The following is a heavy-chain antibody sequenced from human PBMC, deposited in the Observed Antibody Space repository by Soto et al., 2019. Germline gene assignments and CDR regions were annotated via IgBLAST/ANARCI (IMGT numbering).Heavy chain of an antibody. CDR3: ARLGGYVSVGYYYLWDS. Sequence: SSETLSLTCRVSDGSMNSDSSYWGWIRQPPGKGLEWIGDINHSGSTYHNLSLKGRVTMSVDASRNQFSLKLTSMTAADTAVHYCARLGGYVSVGYYYLWDSWGQGTLVTFSS. CDR2: INHSGST. D-gene: IGHD3-22*01. J-gene: IGHJ4*02. CDR1: DGSMNSDSSY. V-gene: IGHV4-39*01.